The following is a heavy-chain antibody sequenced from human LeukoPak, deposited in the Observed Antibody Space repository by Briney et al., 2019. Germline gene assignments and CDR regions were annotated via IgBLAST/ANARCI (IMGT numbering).Heavy chain of an antibody. CDR1: GGSISGYY. D-gene: IGHD3-10*01. CDR3: ARRLGGSGSYYY. CDR2: IYYSGST. J-gene: IGHJ4*02. V-gene: IGHV4-59*05. Sequence: RPSETLSLTCTVSGGSISGYYWSWIRQPPGKGLEWIGSIYYSGSTYYNPSLKSRVTISVDTSKNQFSLKLRSVTAADTAVYYCARRLGGSGSYYYWGQGTLVTVSS.